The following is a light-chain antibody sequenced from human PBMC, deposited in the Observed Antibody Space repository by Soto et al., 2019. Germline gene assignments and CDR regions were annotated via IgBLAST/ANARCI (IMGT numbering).Light chain of an antibody. V-gene: IGLV2-23*01. Sequence: QSALTQPASVSGSPGQSITISCTGTSSDVGSYNLVSWYQHHPGKAPKLMIYEASKRPPGVSNRFSGSKSGNTAALTVSWLQAEDEADYDCCSYAGSNTVIFGGGTKVTVL. J-gene: IGLJ2*01. CDR2: EAS. CDR1: SSDVGSYNL. CDR3: CSYAGSNTVI.